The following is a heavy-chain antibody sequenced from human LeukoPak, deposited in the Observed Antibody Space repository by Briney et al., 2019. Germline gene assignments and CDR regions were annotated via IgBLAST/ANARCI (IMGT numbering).Heavy chain of an antibody. V-gene: IGHV1-69*13. J-gene: IGHJ4*02. CDR1: GGTFSSYA. Sequence: SVKVSCKASGGTFSSYAIGWVRQAPGQGLEWMGGIIPIFGTANYAQKFQGRVTITADESTSTAYMELSSLRSEDTAVYYCARGPGCSGGSCPFNYWGQGTLVTVSS. CDR3: ARGPGCSGGSCPFNY. CDR2: IIPIFGTA. D-gene: IGHD2-15*01.